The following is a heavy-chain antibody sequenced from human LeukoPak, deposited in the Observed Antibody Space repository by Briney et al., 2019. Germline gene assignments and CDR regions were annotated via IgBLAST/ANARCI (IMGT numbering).Heavy chain of an antibody. CDR3: ARDYYGSGSYWYYFDY. CDR1: GFTFSSYS. V-gene: IGHV3-21*01. D-gene: IGHD3-10*01. J-gene: IGHJ4*02. CDR2: ISSSSSYI. Sequence: GGSLRLSCAASGFTFSSYSMNWVRQAPGKGLEWVSSISSSSSYIYSADSVKGRFTISRDDAKNSLYLQMNSLRAEDTAVYYCARDYYGSGSYWYYFDYWGQGTLVTVSS.